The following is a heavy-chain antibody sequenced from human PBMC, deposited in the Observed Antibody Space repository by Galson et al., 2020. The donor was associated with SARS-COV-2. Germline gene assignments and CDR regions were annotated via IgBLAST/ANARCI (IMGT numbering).Heavy chain of an antibody. CDR2: IRSKAYGGTT. J-gene: IGHJ4*02. Sequence: GESLKISCTASGFTFGDYAMSWVRQAPGKGLEWVGFIRSKAYGGTTEYAASVKGTITISRDDSKRIPYLQMNSLKTEDTDVYYCTRDDFWSGYYDFWGQGTLVTVSS. V-gene: IGHV3-49*04. CDR1: GFTFGDYA. D-gene: IGHD3-3*01. CDR3: TRDDFWSGYYDF.